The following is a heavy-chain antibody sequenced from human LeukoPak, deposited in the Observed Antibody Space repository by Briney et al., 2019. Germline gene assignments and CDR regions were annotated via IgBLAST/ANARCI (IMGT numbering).Heavy chain of an antibody. V-gene: IGHV3-21*01. CDR1: GFTFSSYI. J-gene: IGHJ4*02. D-gene: IGHD6-19*01. Sequence: GGSLRLSCAASGFTFSSYIMNWVRQAPGKGLEWVSSISSSSSYIYYADSVKGRFTISRDNAKNSLSLQMNSLRAEDTAVYYCARDPGDSSGWGLWGQGTLVTVSS. CDR2: ISSSSSYI. CDR3: ARDPGDSSGWGL.